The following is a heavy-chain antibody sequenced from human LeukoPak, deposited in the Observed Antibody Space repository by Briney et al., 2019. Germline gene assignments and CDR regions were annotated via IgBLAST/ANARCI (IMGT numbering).Heavy chain of an antibody. CDR2: ISYSGAT. CDR3: ARPWYEDPPNDAFDI. D-gene: IGHD2-15*01. CDR1: GGSIHYYY. V-gene: IGHV4-59*01. J-gene: IGHJ3*02. Sequence: SETLSLTCTVSGGSIHYYYWSWIRQPPGKGLEWIGHISYSGATNYNSSLKSRVTISVDTSRSQFSLKLTSVTPTDTAVYYCARPWYEDPPNDAFDIWGQGTMVTVSS.